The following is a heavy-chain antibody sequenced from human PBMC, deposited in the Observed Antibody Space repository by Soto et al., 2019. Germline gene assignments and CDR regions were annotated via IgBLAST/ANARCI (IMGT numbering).Heavy chain of an antibody. J-gene: IGHJ6*03. CDR1: GGSFSGYY. Sequence: SETLSLTCAVYGGSFSGYYWSWIRQPPGKGLEWIGEINHSGSTNYNPSLKSRVTISVDTSKNQFSLKLSSVTAADTAVYYCARQTREIGVIRTYYYYMDVWGKGTTVTVSS. CDR3: ARQTREIGVIRTYYYYMDV. V-gene: IGHV4-34*01. CDR2: INHSGST. D-gene: IGHD3-16*02.